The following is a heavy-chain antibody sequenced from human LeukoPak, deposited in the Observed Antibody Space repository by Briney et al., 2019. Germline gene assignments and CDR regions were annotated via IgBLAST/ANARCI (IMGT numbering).Heavy chain of an antibody. V-gene: IGHV4-38-2*02. CDR2: VYHSGST. J-gene: IGHJ4*02. CDR3: ARLYLPATRFDY. Sequence: SETLSLTCTLSSHSLTSGYYWGWIRQPPGEGLEWIGSVYHSGSTYYNPSLKSRVTISVDTSKNQFSLKLSSVTAADTAVYYCARLYLPATRFDYWGQGTLVTVSS. D-gene: IGHD5-24*01. CDR1: SHSLTSGYY.